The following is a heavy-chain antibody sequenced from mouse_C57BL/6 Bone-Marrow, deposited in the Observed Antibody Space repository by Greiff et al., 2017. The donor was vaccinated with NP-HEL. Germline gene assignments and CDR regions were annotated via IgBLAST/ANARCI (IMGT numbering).Heavy chain of an antibody. CDR1: GFNIKDDY. Sequence: VQLKQSGAELVRPGASVKLSCTASGFNIKDDYMHWVKQRPEQGLEWIGWIDPENGDTEYASKFQGKATITADTSSNTAYLQLSSLTSEDTAVYYCTCGHYGFAYWGQGTLVTVSA. CDR3: TCGHYGFAY. CDR2: IDPENGDT. J-gene: IGHJ3*01. V-gene: IGHV14-4*01. D-gene: IGHD1-1*02.